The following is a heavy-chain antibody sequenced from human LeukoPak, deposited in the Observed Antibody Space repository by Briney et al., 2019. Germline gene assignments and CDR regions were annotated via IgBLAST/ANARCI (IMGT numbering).Heavy chain of an antibody. Sequence: SETLSLTCTVSGGSISSYYWSWIRQPPGKGLEWIGYIYYSGSTNYNPSLKSRVTISVDTSKNQFSLKLSSVTAADTAIYYCATSYSSGWFDYWGQGTLVTVSP. CDR3: ATSYSSGWFDY. J-gene: IGHJ4*02. D-gene: IGHD6-19*01. CDR2: IYYSGST. CDR1: GGSISSYY. V-gene: IGHV4-59*08.